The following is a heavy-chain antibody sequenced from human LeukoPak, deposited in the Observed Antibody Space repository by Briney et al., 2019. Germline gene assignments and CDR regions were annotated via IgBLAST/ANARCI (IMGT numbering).Heavy chain of an antibody. D-gene: IGHD3-22*01. CDR1: GGSVSSGSYY. CDR2: IYYSGST. J-gene: IGHJ3*02. V-gene: IGHV4-61*01. CDR3: ARVRAGYYDSSGYLRGAFDI. Sequence: SETLSLTCTVSGGSVSSGSYYWSWIRQPPGKGLEWIGYIYYSGSTNYNPSLKSRVTISVDTSKNQFSLKLSSVTAADTAVYYCARVRAGYYDSSGYLRGAFDIWGQGTMVTVSS.